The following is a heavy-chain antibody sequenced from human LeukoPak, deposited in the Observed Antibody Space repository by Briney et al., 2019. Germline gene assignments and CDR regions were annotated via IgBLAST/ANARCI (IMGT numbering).Heavy chain of an antibody. J-gene: IGHJ4*02. CDR1: GGSISSSSYY. Sequence: PSETLSLTCTVSGGSISSSSYYWGWIRQPPGKGLEWIGSIYYSGSTYYNPSLKSRVTISVDTSKNQLSLKLSSVTAADTAVYYCSFLTMVRGVTLDYWGQGTLVTVSS. CDR3: SFLTMVRGVTLDY. CDR2: IYYSGST. D-gene: IGHD3-10*01. V-gene: IGHV4-39*01.